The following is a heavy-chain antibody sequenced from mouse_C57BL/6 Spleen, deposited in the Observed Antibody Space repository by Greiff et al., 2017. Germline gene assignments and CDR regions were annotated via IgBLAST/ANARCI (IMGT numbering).Heavy chain of an antibody. CDR2: IYPGGGDT. CDR1: GYAFSSSW. CDR3: ARWVSTVGGMDY. D-gene: IGHD1-1*01. Sequence: QVQLQQSGPELVKPGASVKISCKASGYAFSSSWMNWVKQRPGQGLEWIGRIYPGGGDTNYNGKFKGKATLTADKSSSTAYMQLSSLTSEDSAVYFCARWVSTVGGMDYWGQGTSVTVSS. V-gene: IGHV1-82*01. J-gene: IGHJ4*01.